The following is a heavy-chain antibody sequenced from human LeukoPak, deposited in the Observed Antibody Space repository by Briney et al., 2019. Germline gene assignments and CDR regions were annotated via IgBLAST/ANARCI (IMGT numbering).Heavy chain of an antibody. CDR2: INPKSGDT. D-gene: IGHD7-27*01. CDR1: GYPSIAYY. CDR3: ARSQLGDF. V-gene: IGHV1-2*02. J-gene: IGHJ4*02. Sequence: ASVKVSCKSSGYPSIAYYIHGVRQAPGQGLEWMGWINPKSGDTKYAQKFQGRVTMTRDTSISTAHMELSGLRSDDTAVYYCARSQLGDFWGQATLVTVSS.